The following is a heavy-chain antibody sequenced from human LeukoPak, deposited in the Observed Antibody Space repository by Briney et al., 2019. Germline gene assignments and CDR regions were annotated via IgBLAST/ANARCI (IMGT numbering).Heavy chain of an antibody. CDR1: GFTFSTYW. V-gene: IGHV3-7*01. CDR3: ARVAAADY. D-gene: IGHD6-13*01. CDR2: IKEDGSDK. Sequence: GGSLRLSCAVSGFTFSTYWMSCVRQAPGKGLEWVANIKEDGSDKYYVDSVKGRSTISRDNAKNSLYLQMNSLRAEDTAVYYCARVAAADYWGEGTLVTVSS. J-gene: IGHJ4*02.